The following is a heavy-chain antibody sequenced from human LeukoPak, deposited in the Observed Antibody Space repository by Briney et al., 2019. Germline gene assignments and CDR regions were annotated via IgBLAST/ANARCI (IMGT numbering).Heavy chain of an antibody. D-gene: IGHD3-10*01. J-gene: IGHJ6*04. Sequence: GASVKVSCKASGYTFTSYYMHWVLQVPGQGLEWMGLINPSGGSTYYAQKFLGRVSMTSDTSTNRVYMELSSLRSEDTAIYYCARGSYGSDNTYYFYGMDVWGKGTTVTVSS. CDR1: GYTFTSYY. CDR2: INPSGGST. CDR3: ARGSYGSDNTYYFYGMDV. V-gene: IGHV1-46*01.